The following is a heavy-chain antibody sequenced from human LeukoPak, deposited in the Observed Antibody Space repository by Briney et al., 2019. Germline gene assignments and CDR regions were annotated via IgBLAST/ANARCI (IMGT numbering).Heavy chain of an antibody. Sequence: KSGGSLRLSCAASGSTLSDYYMSWIRQAPGKGLEWVSYSSSSGSTIYYADSVKGRFAISRDNAKNSLYLQMNSLRAEDTAVYYCARRRDFIDYWGQGTLVTVSS. J-gene: IGHJ4*02. CDR3: ARRRDFIDY. D-gene: IGHD3/OR15-3a*01. V-gene: IGHV3-11*01. CDR1: GSTLSDYY. CDR2: SSSSGSTI.